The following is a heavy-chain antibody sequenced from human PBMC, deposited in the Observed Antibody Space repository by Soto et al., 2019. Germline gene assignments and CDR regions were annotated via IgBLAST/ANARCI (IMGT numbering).Heavy chain of an antibody. CDR1: GYTLTELS. CDR2: FDPEDAEI. Sequence: ASVKVSCKVSGYTLTELSMHWVRQAPGRGLEWMGGFDPEDAEIIYAQKFQGRVTMTEDTSTDTAYMELSSLRSEDTAVYYCAGITMIVVGAYGMDVWGQGTTVTVSS. J-gene: IGHJ6*02. V-gene: IGHV1-24*01. D-gene: IGHD3-22*01. CDR3: AGITMIVVGAYGMDV.